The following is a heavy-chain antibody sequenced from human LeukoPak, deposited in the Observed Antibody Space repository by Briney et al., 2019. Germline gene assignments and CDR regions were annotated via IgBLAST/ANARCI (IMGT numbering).Heavy chain of an antibody. Sequence: WGSLRLSCAASGFTFSSYSMNWVRQAPGKGLEWVSYISTSSSTIYYADSVKGQFTISRDNAKNSLYLQMSSLRAEDTAVYYCARAAGGSGRSDYWGQGTLVTVSS. CDR3: ARAAGGSGRSDY. J-gene: IGHJ4*02. CDR2: ISTSSSTI. V-gene: IGHV3-48*04. CDR1: GFTFSSYS. D-gene: IGHD1-26*01.